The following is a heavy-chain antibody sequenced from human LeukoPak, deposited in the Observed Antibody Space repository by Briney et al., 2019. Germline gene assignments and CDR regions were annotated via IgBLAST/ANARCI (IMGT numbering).Heavy chain of an antibody. J-gene: IGHJ5*02. V-gene: IGHV3-30*04. CDR1: GFTFSRYT. Sequence: GRFLRLSCAASGFTFSRYTMHWVRQAPGKGLEWVAVILYNGSKKYYAESVKGRFTISRDNSKNTRSLQMNSLRVEDTAVYYCVRDNYGGILDLWGQGTLVSVSS. CDR3: VRDNYGGILDL. CDR2: ILYNGSKK. D-gene: IGHD2-21*01.